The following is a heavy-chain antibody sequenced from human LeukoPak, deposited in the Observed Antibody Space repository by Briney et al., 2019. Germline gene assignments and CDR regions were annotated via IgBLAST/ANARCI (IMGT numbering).Heavy chain of an antibody. CDR2: IYPGDSDT. CDR1: GYSFTSYW. CDR3: AXXEXXGXSGQXY. V-gene: IGHV5-51*01. J-gene: IGHJ4*02. Sequence: KXSGYSFTSYWIGWVRQMPGKGLEWMGIIYPGDSDTRYSPSFQGQVTISADKSISTAYLQWSSLKASDTALYYCAXXEXXGXSGQXYWGQGTLVTVSS. D-gene: IGHD3-10*01.